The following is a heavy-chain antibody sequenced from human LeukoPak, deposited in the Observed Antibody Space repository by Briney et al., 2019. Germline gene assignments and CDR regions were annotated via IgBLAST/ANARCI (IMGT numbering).Heavy chain of an antibody. CDR1: GGSISRSCYY. CDR3: ARQGGGFSNDY. CDR2: IYYSGNT. J-gene: IGHJ4*02. D-gene: IGHD6-13*01. V-gene: IGHV4-39*01. Sequence: SETLSLTCTVSGGSISRSCYYWGWIRQPPGKGLEWIGSIYYSGNTYYSPSLKSRVTISVAMSTNQFSLRLSSVSAADTAVYYCARQGGGFSNDYWGQGTLVTVSS.